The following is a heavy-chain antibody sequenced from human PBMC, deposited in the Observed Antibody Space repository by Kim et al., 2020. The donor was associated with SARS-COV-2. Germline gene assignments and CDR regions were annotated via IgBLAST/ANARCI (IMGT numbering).Heavy chain of an antibody. J-gene: IGHJ4*02. D-gene: IGHD6-19*01. V-gene: IGHV4-59*13. CDR3: ARGRGYSSGWYPRLYFDY. Sequence: SETLSLTCTVSGGSISSYYWSWIRQPPGKGLEWIGYIYYSGSTNYNPSLKSRVTISVDTSKNQFSLKLSSVTAADTAVYYCARGRGYSSGWYPRLYFDYWGQGTLVTVSS. CDR1: GGSISSYY. CDR2: IYYSGST.